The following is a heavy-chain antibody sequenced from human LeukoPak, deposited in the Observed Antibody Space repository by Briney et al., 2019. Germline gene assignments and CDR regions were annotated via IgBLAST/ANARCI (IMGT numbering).Heavy chain of an antibody. CDR1: GGSISTYF. J-gene: IGHJ4*02. Sequence: PSETLSLTCTVSGGSISTYFWGWTRQPPGKGLEWIGYIYYTGSTYYSSSLKSRVTISMDTSKNRFSLKLISVTAADAAVYYCARVRSYCSGGSCYPYYFDYWGQGTLVTVSS. D-gene: IGHD2-15*01. CDR2: IYYTGST. V-gene: IGHV4-59*01. CDR3: ARVRSYCSGGSCYPYYFDY.